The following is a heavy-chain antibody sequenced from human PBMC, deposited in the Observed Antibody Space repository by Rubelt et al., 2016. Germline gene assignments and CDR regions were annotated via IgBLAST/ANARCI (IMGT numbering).Heavy chain of an antibody. CDR2: ISLDGSNT. CDR3: ARGSNKHIVATIGNY. V-gene: IGHV3-30-3*01. J-gene: IGHJ4*02. D-gene: IGHD5-12*01. Sequence: ESGGGVVQPGRSLRLSCAASGFTFSDYVVHWVRQAPGKGLEWVAVISLDGSNTYYPDSVKCRFTISRDNSKNTLYLQMNSLRTEDTAVYYCARGSNKHIVATIGNYWGQGTLVTVAS. CDR1: GFTFSDYV.